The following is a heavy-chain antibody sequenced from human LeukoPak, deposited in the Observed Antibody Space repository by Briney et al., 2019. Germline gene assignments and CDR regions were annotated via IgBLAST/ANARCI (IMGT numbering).Heavy chain of an antibody. CDR2: IWSDGNNK. Sequence: PGGSLRFSCAATGFTFSTYGMHWVRQAPGKGLEWVAVIWSDGNNKFYADSVKGRFTFSRDNSRNTLSLQMNSLRAEDTAVYYCVKERGPFDAFDIWGQGTMVTVSS. CDR1: GFTFSTYG. J-gene: IGHJ3*02. V-gene: IGHV3-33*06. CDR3: VKERGPFDAFDI.